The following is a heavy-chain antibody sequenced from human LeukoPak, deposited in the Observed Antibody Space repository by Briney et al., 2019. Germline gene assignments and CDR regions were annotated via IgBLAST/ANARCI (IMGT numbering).Heavy chain of an antibody. Sequence: GGSLRLSCAASGFTFSSYAMSWVRQAPGKGLEWVSVIRSDGSTNHADSVKGRFTISRDNSKNTLYLQMNNLRAEDTAMYYCAREMYSGMYNDAFDIWGQGTKVTVSS. CDR3: AREMYSGMYNDAFDI. J-gene: IGHJ3*02. D-gene: IGHD1-26*01. CDR1: GFTFSSYA. V-gene: IGHV3-23*01. CDR2: IRSDGST.